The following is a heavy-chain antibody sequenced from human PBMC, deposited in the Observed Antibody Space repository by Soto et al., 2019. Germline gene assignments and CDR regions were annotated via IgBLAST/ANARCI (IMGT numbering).Heavy chain of an antibody. D-gene: IGHD6-6*01. CDR2: INHSGST. Sequence: PSETLSLTCAVYGGSFSGYYWSWIRQPPGKGLEWIGEINHSGSTNYNPSLKSRVTISVDTSKNQFSLKLSSVTAADTAVYYCARGGGYSSSSRWFDPWGQGTLVTVSS. V-gene: IGHV4-34*01. CDR3: ARGGGYSSSSRWFDP. CDR1: GGSFSGYY. J-gene: IGHJ5*02.